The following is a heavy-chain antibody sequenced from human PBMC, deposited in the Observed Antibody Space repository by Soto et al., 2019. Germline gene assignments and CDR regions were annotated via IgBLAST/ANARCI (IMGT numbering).Heavy chain of an antibody. J-gene: IGHJ4*02. CDR1: EFTFSSYA. V-gene: IGHV3-23*01. Sequence: QPGGSLRLSCAASEFTFSSYAMSWVRQAPGKGLEWVSAISVSGGSTYYADSVKGRFTISRDKSKNTLYLQMNSLRAEDTAVYYCSKVLSSGWAFEYWGQGPPGTVSS. CDR3: SKVLSSGWAFEY. CDR2: ISVSGGST. D-gene: IGHD6-19*01.